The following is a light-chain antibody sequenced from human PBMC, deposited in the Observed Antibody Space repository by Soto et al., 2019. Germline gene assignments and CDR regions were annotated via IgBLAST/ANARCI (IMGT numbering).Light chain of an antibody. CDR1: QSIGDS. CDR2: DVS. V-gene: IGKV1-5*01. CDR3: QQYNGYSRT. J-gene: IGKJ1*01. Sequence: EIQMTQSPSTLSASLVYRFTITCLASQSIGDSLAWYQQKPGKAPYLLISDVSSLERGVPSRFSGSGSGTEFTLTISSMQPDDFATFYCQQYNGYSRTFGQGTKVHIK.